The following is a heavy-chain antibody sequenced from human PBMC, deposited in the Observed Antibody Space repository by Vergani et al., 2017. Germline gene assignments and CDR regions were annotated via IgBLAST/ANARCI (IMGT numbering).Heavy chain of an antibody. J-gene: IGHJ4*02. CDR2: IKQDGSEK. V-gene: IGHV3-7*01. CDR1: GFTFSSYW. D-gene: IGHD1-1*01. CDR3: AKDMRGRGPGHFDY. Sequence: EVQLVESGGGLVQPGGSLRLSCAASGFTFSSYWMSWVRQAPGKGLEWVANIKQDGSEKYYVDSVKGRFTISRDNAKNSLYLQMNSLRAEDTAVYYCAKDMRGRGPGHFDYWGQGTLVTVSS.